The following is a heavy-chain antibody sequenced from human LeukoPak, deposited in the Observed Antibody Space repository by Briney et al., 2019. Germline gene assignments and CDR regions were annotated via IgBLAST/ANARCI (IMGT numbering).Heavy chain of an antibody. Sequence: ASMKVSCKASGYTFTGHYLHWVRQAPGQGLEWVAWINPKSGGTDYAQKIQGRVAVTTNTSISTAYMEMRRLISDDTAVYYCARAIVAEPAAIDDYWGQGTLVTVSS. J-gene: IGHJ4*02. D-gene: IGHD2-2*01. CDR1: GYTFTGHY. CDR2: INPKSGGT. CDR3: ARAIVAEPAAIDDY. V-gene: IGHV1-2*02.